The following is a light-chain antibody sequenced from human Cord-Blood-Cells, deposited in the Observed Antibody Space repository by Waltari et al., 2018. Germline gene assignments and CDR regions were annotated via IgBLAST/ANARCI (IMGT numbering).Light chain of an antibody. CDR2: YVS. CDR1: SSAVGGYNY. Sequence: QSALTQPASVSGSPGQSITISCTGTSSAVGGYNYFSWSQLHPGKAPKLMIYYVSNRPSGVSNPFSGSKSGNTASLTISGLQAEDEADYYCSSYTSSSSWVFGGGTKLTVL. J-gene: IGLJ3*02. V-gene: IGLV2-14*03. CDR3: SSYTSSSSWV.